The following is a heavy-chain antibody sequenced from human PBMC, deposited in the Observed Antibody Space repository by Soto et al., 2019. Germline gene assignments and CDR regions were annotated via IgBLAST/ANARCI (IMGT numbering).Heavy chain of an antibody. CDR3: AKWLGESYYDSSGYYYFDY. V-gene: IGHV3-23*01. CDR1: GFTFSSYA. CDR2: ISGSGGST. D-gene: IGHD3-22*01. J-gene: IGHJ4*02. Sequence: EVQLLESGGGLVQPGGSLRLSCAASGFTFSSYAMSWVRQAPGKGLEWVSAISGSGGSTYYADSVKGRFTISRDNSKNTLYLQMNSLRAEDTAVYYCAKWLGESYYDSSGYYYFDYWGQGTLVTVSS.